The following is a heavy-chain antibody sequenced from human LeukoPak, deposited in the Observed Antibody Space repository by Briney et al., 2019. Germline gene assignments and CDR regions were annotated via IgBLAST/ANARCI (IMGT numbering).Heavy chain of an antibody. CDR2: IRNDGTDK. CDR3: AKAEEGYCSGGSCYSLNY. V-gene: IGHV3-30*02. Sequence: GGSLRLSCAASGFTFRNYGMHWVRQAPGKGLHWVAFIRNDGTDKYYTDAVKGRFTISRDNSKNTLYLQMNSLRTEDTAVYYCAKAEEGYCSGGSCYSLNYWGQGSLVTVSS. J-gene: IGHJ4*02. CDR1: GFTFRNYG. D-gene: IGHD2-15*01.